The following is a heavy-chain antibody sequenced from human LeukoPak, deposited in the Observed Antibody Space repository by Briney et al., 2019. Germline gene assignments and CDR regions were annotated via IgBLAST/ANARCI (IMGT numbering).Heavy chain of an antibody. CDR3: ARVRTEWYIDL. CDR2: ISYDGSNK. Sequence: VRSLRLSCAASGFTFSSFGMHWVRQAPGKGLEWVAVISYDGSNKNYVDSVKGRFTISRDNSKNTLYLQMNSLRAEDTAVYYCARVRTEWYIDLWGRGTLVIVSS. V-gene: IGHV3-30*03. D-gene: IGHD1-1*01. J-gene: IGHJ2*01. CDR1: GFTFSSFG.